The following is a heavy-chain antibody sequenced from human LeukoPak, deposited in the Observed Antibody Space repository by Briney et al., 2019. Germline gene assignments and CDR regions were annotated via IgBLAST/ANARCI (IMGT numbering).Heavy chain of an antibody. Sequence: GGSLRLSCAASGITFSSFGMHWVRQAPGKGLEWVAFTWYDGSNKYYADSVRGRFTISRDNSKNTLYLQMNSLRAEDTAVYYCARDSPLTAGPFDPWGQGTLVTASS. J-gene: IGHJ5*02. CDR1: GITFSSFG. V-gene: IGHV3-33*01. CDR3: ARDSPLTAGPFDP. CDR2: TWYDGSNK. D-gene: IGHD1-14*01.